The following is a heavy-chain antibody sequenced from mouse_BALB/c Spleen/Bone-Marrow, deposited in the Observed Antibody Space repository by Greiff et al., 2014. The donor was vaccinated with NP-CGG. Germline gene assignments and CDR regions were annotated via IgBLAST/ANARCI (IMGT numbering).Heavy chain of an antibody. D-gene: IGHD1-1*01. CDR2: IDPANGNT. V-gene: IGHV14-3*02. CDR3: ACYFCGNYAFAY. J-gene: IGHJ4*01. CDR1: GFNIKDTY. Sequence: VQLQQSGAELVKPGASVKLSCTASGFNIKDTYMHWVKRRPEQGLEWIGRIDPANGNTKYDPKFQGKATITADKFSNTAYLQLSSRTSEDTAVDFCACYFCGNYAFAYWGQGTPVTVSA.